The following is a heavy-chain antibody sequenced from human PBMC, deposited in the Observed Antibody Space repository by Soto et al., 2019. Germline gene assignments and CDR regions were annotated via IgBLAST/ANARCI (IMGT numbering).Heavy chain of an antibody. D-gene: IGHD3-22*01. CDR2: IVPXFGA. CDR3: ARGGSDYEGSGYYQGHV. CDR1: GGTFSNYG. Sequence: SVKXSCKSSGGTFSNYGFSWVRQAPGQGLGCMGVIVPXFGAEHPQKFQGRVTITADESTNTVFMELRGLRSEDTAVYYCARGGSDYEGSGYYQGHVW. V-gene: IGHV1-69*01. J-gene: IGHJ6*01.